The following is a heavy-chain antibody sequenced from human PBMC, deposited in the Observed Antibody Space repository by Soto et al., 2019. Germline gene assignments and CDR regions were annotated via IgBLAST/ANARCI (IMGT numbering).Heavy chain of an antibody. Sequence: EVQLLESGGGLVQPGGSLRLSCAASGFSFSNYAMSWVRQAPGKGLEWVSSISVSGVTYYADSVKGRFTISRDTSKNTLYLQMNSLRAAATDVYYCAKVPKASTVGTPNDYWGRGTLVTVS. CDR3: AKVPKASTVGTPNDY. J-gene: IGHJ4*02. CDR1: GFSFSNYA. D-gene: IGHD4-17*01. CDR2: ISVSGVT. V-gene: IGHV3-23*01.